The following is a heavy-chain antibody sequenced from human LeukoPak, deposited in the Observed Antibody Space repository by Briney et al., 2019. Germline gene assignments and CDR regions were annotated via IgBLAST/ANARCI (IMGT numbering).Heavy chain of an antibody. J-gene: IGHJ5*02. CDR2: IYDNGNT. Sequence: SETLSLTCTVSGGSLISYYGSWIRQPPGKGLEWIGYIYDNGNTNYNPSLKSRVTISVDTSKTQFSLKLRSVTAADTAFYYCARGAGGSWYGTFDPWGQGTLVTVSS. CDR3: ARGAGGSWYGTFDP. CDR1: GGSLISYY. D-gene: IGHD6-13*01. V-gene: IGHV4-59*12.